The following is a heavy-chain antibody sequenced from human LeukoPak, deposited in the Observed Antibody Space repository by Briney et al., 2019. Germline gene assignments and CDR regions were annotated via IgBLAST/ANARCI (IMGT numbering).Heavy chain of an antibody. CDR2: IFYSGST. Sequence: NPSETLSLTCTVSGASISSYHWSWIRQPPLKGLEWIGYIFYSGSTSYEPSLRSRVAMSVDTSNNQLSLRLSSVTAADTAVYYCARHNGAYGGAFDIWGQGTMVTVSS. CDR3: ARHNGAYGGAFDI. D-gene: IGHD4/OR15-4a*01. V-gene: IGHV4-59*08. CDR1: GASISSYH. J-gene: IGHJ3*02.